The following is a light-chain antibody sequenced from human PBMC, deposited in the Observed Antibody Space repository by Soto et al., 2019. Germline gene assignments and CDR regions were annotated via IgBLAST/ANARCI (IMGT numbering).Light chain of an antibody. CDR2: EVN. Sequence: QSVLTQPPSASGSPGQSVTISCTGTSSDVGGYKYVSWYQQHPGKAPKLMIFEVNKRPSGFPARFSGSKSGNTASLTVSGLEAEDEDDYECSSYAGINNLGVFGTGTKLTVL. J-gene: IGLJ1*01. CDR1: SSDVGGYKY. CDR3: SSYAGINNLGV. V-gene: IGLV2-8*01.